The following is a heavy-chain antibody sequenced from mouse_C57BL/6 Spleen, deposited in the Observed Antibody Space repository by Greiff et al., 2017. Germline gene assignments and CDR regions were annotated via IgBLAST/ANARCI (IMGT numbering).Heavy chain of an antibody. CDR2: INPGSGGT. D-gene: IGHD1-1*01. J-gene: IGHJ3*01. CDR3: ARSYYYGSGAY. Sequence: VQLVESGAELVRPGTSVKVSCKASGYAFTNYLIEWVKQRPGQGLEWIGVINPGSGGTNYNEKFKGKATLTADKSSSTAYMQLSSLTSEDSAVYFCARSYYYGSGAYWGQGTLVTVSA. CDR1: GYAFTNYL. V-gene: IGHV1-54*01.